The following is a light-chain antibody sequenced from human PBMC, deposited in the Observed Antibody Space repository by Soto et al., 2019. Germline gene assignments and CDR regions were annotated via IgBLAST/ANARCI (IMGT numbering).Light chain of an antibody. CDR2: AAS. V-gene: IGKV1-27*01. J-gene: IGKJ1*01. CDR3: QQYHTDWR. Sequence: DIQMIQYPSSLSAAVGDRGTMTGRASQDITTYLAWYHQKPGKVPRLLIYAASTLQSGVPSRFTGSGSGTDFTLTISILQSENVATYYCQQYHTDWRFGQGTK. CDR1: QDITTY.